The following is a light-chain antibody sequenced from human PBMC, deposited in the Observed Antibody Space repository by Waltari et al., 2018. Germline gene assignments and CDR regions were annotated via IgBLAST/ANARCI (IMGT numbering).Light chain of an antibody. CDR1: SSNIGSNS. J-gene: IGLJ1*01. V-gene: IGLV1-36*01. CDR2: YND. CDR3: ATWEDSLKGYI. Sequence: QSVLTQSPSASEAARKRVTISCSGSSSNIGSNSVSWYQQFPETAPKLLIYYNDRRASGVADRVSGSKSGTSASLAISGLQAEDEADYYFATWEDSLKGYIFGTGTRLTVL.